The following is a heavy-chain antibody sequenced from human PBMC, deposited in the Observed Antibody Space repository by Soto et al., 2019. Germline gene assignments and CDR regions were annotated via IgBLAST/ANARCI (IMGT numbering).Heavy chain of an antibody. CDR1: GGSISSSSYY. D-gene: IGHD5-12*01. V-gene: IGHV4-39*01. J-gene: IGHJ5*02. CDR3: ARQTAYDSFSVSVWFDP. Sequence: QLQLQESGPGLVKPSETLSLTCTVSGGSISSSSYYWGWIRQPPGKGLEWIGSIYYSGSTYYNPSLKSRVTISVDTSKNQFSLKLSSVTAADTAVYYCARQTAYDSFSVSVWFDPWGQGTLVTVSS. CDR2: IYYSGST.